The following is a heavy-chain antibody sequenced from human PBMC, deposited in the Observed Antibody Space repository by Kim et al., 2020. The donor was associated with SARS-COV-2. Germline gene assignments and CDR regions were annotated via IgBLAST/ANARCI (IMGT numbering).Heavy chain of an antibody. CDR2: IYYSGST. J-gene: IGHJ4*02. D-gene: IGHD6-6*01. CDR3: ARISSMYYFDY. CDR1: GGSISSSSYY. V-gene: IGHV4-39*01. Sequence: SETLSLTCTVSGGSISSSSYYWGWIRQPPGKGLEWIGSIYYSGSTYYNPSLKSRVTISVDTSKNQFSLKLSSVTAAHTAVYYCARISSMYYFDYWGQGTL.